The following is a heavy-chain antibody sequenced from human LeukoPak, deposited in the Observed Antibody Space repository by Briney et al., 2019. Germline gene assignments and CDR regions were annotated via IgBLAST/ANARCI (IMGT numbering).Heavy chain of an antibody. V-gene: IGHV4-34*01. D-gene: IGHD3-10*01. CDR3: ARDGDYYGSGSYFYFEADPYPDY. J-gene: IGHJ4*02. CDR1: GGSFSGYY. Sequence: PSETLSLTCAVYGGSFSGYYWSWIRQPPGKGLEWIGEINHSGSTNYNPSLKSRVTISVDTSKSQFSLKLSSVTAADTAVYYCARDGDYYGSGSYFYFEADPYPDYWGQGTLVTVSS. CDR2: INHSGST.